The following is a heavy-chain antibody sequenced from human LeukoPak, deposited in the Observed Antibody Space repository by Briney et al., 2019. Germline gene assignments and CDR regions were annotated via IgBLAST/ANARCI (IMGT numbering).Heavy chain of an antibody. Sequence: GGPLRLSCAASGFTFSSYEMNWVRQAPGKGLEWVSYISSSGSTIYYADSVKGRFTISRDNAKNSLYLQMNSLRAEDTAVYYCARRDLLTGTFDYWGQGTLVTVSS. D-gene: IGHD1-20*01. CDR2: ISSSGSTI. V-gene: IGHV3-48*03. CDR3: ARRDLLTGTFDY. J-gene: IGHJ4*02. CDR1: GFTFSSYE.